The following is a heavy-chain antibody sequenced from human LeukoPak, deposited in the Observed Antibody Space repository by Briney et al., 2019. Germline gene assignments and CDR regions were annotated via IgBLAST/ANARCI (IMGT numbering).Heavy chain of an antibody. V-gene: IGHV5-51*01. J-gene: IGHJ4*02. D-gene: IGHD3-10*01. CDR1: GSIFTTYW. Sequence: GASLQISCKGSGSIFTTYWIGWGRQPPGKGLEWMGIIYPGDSDTRYSPSFQGQVTISADKSISTAYLQWSSLKASDTAIYYCARHSYYGTGSYFEFWGQGILVTVSS. CDR2: IYPGDSDT. CDR3: ARHSYYGTGSYFEF.